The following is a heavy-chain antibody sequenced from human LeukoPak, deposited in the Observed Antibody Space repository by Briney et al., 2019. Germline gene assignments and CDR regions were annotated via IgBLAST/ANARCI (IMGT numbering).Heavy chain of an antibody. CDR2: ISGSGGST. D-gene: IGHD4-17*01. J-gene: IGHJ4*02. Sequence: GGSLRLSCAASGFTFSSYAMSWVRQAPGKGLEWVSAISGSGGSTYYADSVKGRFTISRDNSKNTLYLQMNSLRAEDTAVYNCARLRDTVTSASDYWGQGTLVTVSS. CDR3: ARLRDTVTSASDY. CDR1: GFTFSSYA. V-gene: IGHV3-23*01.